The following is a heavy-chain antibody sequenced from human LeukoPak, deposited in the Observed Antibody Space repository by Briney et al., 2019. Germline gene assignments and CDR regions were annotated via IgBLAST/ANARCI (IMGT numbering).Heavy chain of an antibody. CDR2: INHSGST. Sequence: SETLSLTCAVYGGSFSGYYWSWIRQPPGKGLEWIGEINHSGSTNYNPSLKSRVTISVDTSKNQFSLKLSSVTAADTAVYYCARGLATIFDPWGQGTLVTVSS. V-gene: IGHV4-34*01. D-gene: IGHD5-12*01. CDR3: ARGLATIFDP. J-gene: IGHJ5*02. CDR1: GGSFSGYY.